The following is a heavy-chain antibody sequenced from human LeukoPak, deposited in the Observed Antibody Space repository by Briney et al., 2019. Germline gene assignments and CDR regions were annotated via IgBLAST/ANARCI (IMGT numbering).Heavy chain of an antibody. CDR3: ARDRRYCSSTSCLGYYYYYMDV. J-gene: IGHJ6*03. CDR1: GYTFTGYY. CDR2: INPNSGGT. D-gene: IGHD2-2*01. Sequence: GASVKVSCKASGYTFTGYYMHWVRQAPGQGLEWMGRINPNSGGTNYAQKFQGRVTMTRDTSISTAYMELSRLRSDDTAVYYCARDRRYCSSTSCLGYYYYYMDVWSKGTTVTVSS. V-gene: IGHV1-2*06.